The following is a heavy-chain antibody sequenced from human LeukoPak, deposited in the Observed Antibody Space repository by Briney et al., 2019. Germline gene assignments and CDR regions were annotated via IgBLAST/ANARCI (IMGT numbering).Heavy chain of an antibody. V-gene: IGHV1-18*01. CDR1: RYTLISYG. Sequence: ASVNVSRKASRYTLISYGISRVRQDPPQRLEWMGWICAYIVNTNYAQKLQDKVTMTTDTTTSTAYIDLKSLRSDDTPLYYCARDNKCWSSGGSCPGDVWGKGTTVTVSS. D-gene: IGHD2-15*01. CDR3: ARDNKCWSSGGSCPGDV. CDR2: ICAYIVNT. J-gene: IGHJ6*04.